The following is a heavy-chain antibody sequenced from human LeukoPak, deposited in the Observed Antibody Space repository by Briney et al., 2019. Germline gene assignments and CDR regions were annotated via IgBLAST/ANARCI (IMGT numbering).Heavy chain of an antibody. V-gene: IGHV6-1*01. CDR1: GDSVSSTSVA. Sequence: SQTLSLTCAISGDSVSSTSVACHWIRQSPSRGLEWLGKTYYTSKWKNDYAVSVKSRITINPDTSKNQFSLQLNSVTPEDTALYYCARSSSWSFDYWGQGTLVTVSS. CDR2: TYYTSKWKN. J-gene: IGHJ4*02. D-gene: IGHD6-13*01. CDR3: ARSSSWSFDY.